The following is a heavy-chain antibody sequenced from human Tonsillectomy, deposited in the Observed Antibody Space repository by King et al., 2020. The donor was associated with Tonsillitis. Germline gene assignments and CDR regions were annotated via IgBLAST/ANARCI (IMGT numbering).Heavy chain of an antibody. CDR1: RFTFSSYA. V-gene: IGHV3-23*04. Sequence: LVESGGGLVQPGGSLRLSCAASRFTFSSYAMGWVRQAPGKGLEWVSGISGSGGSTYYADSVKGRFTISRDNSKKTLYLQMNGLRAEDTAVYYCAKDGNYDFWSGYYFDYWGQGTLVTVSS. J-gene: IGHJ4*02. D-gene: IGHD3-3*01. CDR3: AKDGNYDFWSGYYFDY. CDR2: ISGSGGST.